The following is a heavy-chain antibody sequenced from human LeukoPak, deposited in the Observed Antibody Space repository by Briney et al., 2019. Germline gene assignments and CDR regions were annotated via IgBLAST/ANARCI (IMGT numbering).Heavy chain of an antibody. V-gene: IGHV4-4*09. CDR3: ARGRVVSSSYYYYYMDA. J-gene: IGHJ6*03. CDR2: IYTSGST. D-gene: IGHD6-6*01. CDR1: GGSISSYS. Sequence: PSETLSLTCSVSGGSISSYSWGWIRQPPGKGLEWIAYIYTSGSTNYNPSLKSRVTISVDTSKNQFSLKLSSVTAADTAVYYCARGRVVSSSYYYYYMDAWGKGTTVTVSS.